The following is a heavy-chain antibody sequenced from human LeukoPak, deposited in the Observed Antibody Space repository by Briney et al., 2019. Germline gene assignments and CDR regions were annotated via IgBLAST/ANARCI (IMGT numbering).Heavy chain of an antibody. Sequence: GGSLRLSCVASGFTFSDHYMDWVRQAPGKGLEWIGRSRNKANSYTTDYAAAVKGRFTISRDDSKNSLYLQMNSLKTEDTAVYYCARMFGSGNNYNGDFWGQGTLVTVSS. CDR3: ARMFGSGNNYNGDF. D-gene: IGHD3-10*01. CDR2: SRNKANSYTT. J-gene: IGHJ4*02. CDR1: GFTFSDHY. V-gene: IGHV3-72*01.